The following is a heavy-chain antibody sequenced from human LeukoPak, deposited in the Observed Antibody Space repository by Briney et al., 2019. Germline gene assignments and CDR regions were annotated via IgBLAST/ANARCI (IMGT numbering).Heavy chain of an antibody. D-gene: IGHD3-10*01. Sequence: GGSLRLSCAASGFTFSSYGMHWVRQAPGKGLEWVAFIRYDGSNKYYADSVKGRFTISRDNSKNTLYLQMNSLRAEDTAVYYCAPHYYGSQRETFDYWGQGTLVTVSS. J-gene: IGHJ4*02. V-gene: IGHV3-30*02. CDR1: GFTFSSYG. CDR3: APHYYGSQRETFDY. CDR2: IRYDGSNK.